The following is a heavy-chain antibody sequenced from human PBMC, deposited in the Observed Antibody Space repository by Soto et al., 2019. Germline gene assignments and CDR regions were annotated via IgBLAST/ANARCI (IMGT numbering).Heavy chain of an antibody. D-gene: IGHD2-8*02. V-gene: IGHV4-39*01. J-gene: IGHJ3*02. Sequence: SETLSLTCTVSGGSISSSSYYWGWIRQPPGKGLEWIGSSYYSGSTYYNPSLKSRVTISVDTSKNQFSLKLSSVTAADTAVYYCARHGGVASGTWSFDIWGQGTMVTVSS. CDR3: ARHGGVASGTWSFDI. CDR1: GGSISSSSYY. CDR2: SYYSGST.